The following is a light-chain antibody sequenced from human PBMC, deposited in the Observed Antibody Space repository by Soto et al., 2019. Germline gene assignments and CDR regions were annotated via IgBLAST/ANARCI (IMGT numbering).Light chain of an antibody. CDR1: QSIGNY. CDR2: AAS. Sequence: DIQMTQSPSSLSASIGDRVISTCRASQSIGNYVNWYQQKLGKAPKLLIYAASSLQSGVPSRFGGSGSGTGFTLTISSLQPEDSATYYCEESNSVPFNFGGGTKLEIK. J-gene: IGKJ4*01. CDR3: EESNSVPFN. V-gene: IGKV1-39*01.